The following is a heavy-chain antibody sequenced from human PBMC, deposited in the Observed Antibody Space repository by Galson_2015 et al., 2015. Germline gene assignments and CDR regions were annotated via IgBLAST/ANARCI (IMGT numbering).Heavy chain of an antibody. CDR2: IKQDGSEK. CDR3: ARDQHVLRYFDWPPEDY. J-gene: IGHJ4*02. CDR1: GFTFSSYW. V-gene: IGHV3-7*01. D-gene: IGHD3-9*01. Sequence: SLRLSCAASGFTFSSYWMSWVRQAPGKGLEWVANIKQDGSEKYYVDSVKGRFTISRDNAKNSLYLQMNSLRAEDTAVYYCARDQHVLRYFDWPPEDYWGQGTL.